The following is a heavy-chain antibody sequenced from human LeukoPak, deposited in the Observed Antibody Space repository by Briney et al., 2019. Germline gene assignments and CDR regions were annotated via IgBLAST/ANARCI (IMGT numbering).Heavy chain of an antibody. Sequence: SENLSLTCTVSGGSISSHYWSWIRQPPGKGLEWIAYTHSSGDTNYNASLKSRVTISVDTSKNQFSLKLTSVTAADTAVYYCARHDNWNHGTDWFDPWGQGTLVTVSS. D-gene: IGHD1-14*01. CDR2: THSSGDT. V-gene: IGHV4-59*08. CDR1: GGSISSHY. J-gene: IGHJ5*02. CDR3: ARHDNWNHGTDWFDP.